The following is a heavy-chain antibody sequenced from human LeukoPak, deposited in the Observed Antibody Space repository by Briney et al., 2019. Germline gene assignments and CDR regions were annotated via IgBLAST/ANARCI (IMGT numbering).Heavy chain of an antibody. J-gene: IGHJ4*02. V-gene: IGHV3-7*01. D-gene: IGHD3-22*01. CDR1: GFTFSSYA. CDR3: ARAGYDSNRRPDY. CDR2: IKQDGSEK. Sequence: GRSLRLSCAASGFTFSSYAMHWVRQAPGQGLEWVANIKQDGSEKYYVDSVKGRFTISRDNAKNSLYLQMNSLRAEDTAVYYCARAGYDSNRRPDYWGQGTLVTVSS.